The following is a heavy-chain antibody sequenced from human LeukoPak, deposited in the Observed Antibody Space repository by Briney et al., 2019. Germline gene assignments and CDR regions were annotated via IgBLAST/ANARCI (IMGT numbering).Heavy chain of an antibody. Sequence: SETLSLTCIVSGYSISSGYYWGWIRQPPGKGLEWIGSMYHSGSTYYNPSLKSRVTISVDTSKNQFSLKLSSVTAADTAVYYCARVPGPNWFDPWAREPWSPSPQ. V-gene: IGHV4-38-2*02. J-gene: IGHJ5*02. CDR3: ARVPGPNWFDP. CDR1: GYSISSGYY. CDR2: MYHSGST.